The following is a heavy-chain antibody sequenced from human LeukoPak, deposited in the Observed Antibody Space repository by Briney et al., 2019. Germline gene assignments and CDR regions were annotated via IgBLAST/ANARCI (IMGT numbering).Heavy chain of an antibody. CDR1: GGSISSYY. CDR3: ARGLPAGYSYGSFFGY. Sequence: PSETLSLTCTVSGGSISSYYWSWIRQPPGKGLEWIGYIYYSGSTNYNPSLKSRVTISVDTSKNQFSLKLSSVTAADTAVYYCARGLPAGYSYGSFFGYWGQGTLVTVSS. D-gene: IGHD5-18*01. CDR2: IYYSGST. J-gene: IGHJ4*02. V-gene: IGHV4-59*01.